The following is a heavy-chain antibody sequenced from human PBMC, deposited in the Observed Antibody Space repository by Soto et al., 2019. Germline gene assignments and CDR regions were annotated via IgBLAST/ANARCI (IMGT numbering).Heavy chain of an antibody. CDR3: ARPRGDSSGYYYPSEFDY. CDR2: ISGIDGST. CDR1: GFTFSSYA. Sequence: GGSLRLSCAASGFTFSSYAMSWVRQAPGEGLEWVSAISGIDGSTNYADSVKGRFTISRANSKNTLYLEMNSLRAEDTAVYYCARPRGDSSGYYYPSEFDYWGQGTLVTVSS. D-gene: IGHD3-22*01. J-gene: IGHJ4*02. V-gene: IGHV3-23*01.